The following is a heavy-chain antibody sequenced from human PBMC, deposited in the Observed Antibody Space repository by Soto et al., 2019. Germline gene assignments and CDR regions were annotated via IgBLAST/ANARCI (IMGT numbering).Heavy chain of an antibody. V-gene: IGHV5-51*01. CDR2: IYPSDSDT. CDR1: GYTFTIYW. CDR3: AGRGNPVADHFDL. Sequence: GESLKISCQVSGYTFTIYWIGWVRQMPGKGLEWMGIIYPSDSDTRYSPSFQGQVTISADQSINTAYLQWDSLKASDTAIYYCAGRGNPVADHFDLWGQGTPVTVSS. J-gene: IGHJ4*02. D-gene: IGHD2-15*01.